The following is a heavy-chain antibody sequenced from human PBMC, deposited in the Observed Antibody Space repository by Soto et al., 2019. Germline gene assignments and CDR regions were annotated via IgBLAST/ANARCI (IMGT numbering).Heavy chain of an antibody. V-gene: IGHV1-69*13. J-gene: IGHJ4*02. CDR1: GGTFSSYA. CDR3: ARRVDSSGWYWPFDY. D-gene: IGHD6-19*01. CDR2: IIPIFGTA. Sequence: GASVKVSCKASGGTFSSYAISWVRQAPGQGLEWMGGIIPIFGTANYAQKFQGRVTITADESTSTAYMELSSLRSEDTAVYYCARRVDSSGWYWPFDYWGQGTLVTVSS.